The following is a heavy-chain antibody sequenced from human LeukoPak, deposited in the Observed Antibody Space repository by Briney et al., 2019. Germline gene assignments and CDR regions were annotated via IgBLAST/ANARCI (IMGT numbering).Heavy chain of an antibody. Sequence: PGGSLRLSCAAFGFMFSNYWMSWVRQAPGKGLEWVANIKQDGSEKYYVDSMKGRFTISRDNAKNSLYLQMNSLRDEDTAVYYCARRGYPSYYDFWSGYYDYWGQGTLVTVSS. CDR3: ARRGYPSYYDFWSGYYDY. CDR2: IKQDGSEK. J-gene: IGHJ4*02. D-gene: IGHD3-3*01. V-gene: IGHV3-7*01. CDR1: GFMFSNYW.